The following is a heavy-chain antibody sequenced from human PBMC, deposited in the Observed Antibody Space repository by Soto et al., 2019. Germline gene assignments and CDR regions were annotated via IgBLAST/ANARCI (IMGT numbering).Heavy chain of an antibody. CDR3: ARFVRSCSGTTCYTRADV. Sequence: SETLSLTCTVSGGSVSSDTHDWSWIRQPPGKRLEWIGFIYSSGSTNYNPSLKSRVTMSVDTSKNQFSLKLWAVIGADTAVYHCARFVRSCSGTTCYTRADVWGQGTTVTVSS. CDR2: IYSSGST. D-gene: IGHD2-2*02. CDR1: GGSVSSDTHD. V-gene: IGHV4-61*01. J-gene: IGHJ6*02.